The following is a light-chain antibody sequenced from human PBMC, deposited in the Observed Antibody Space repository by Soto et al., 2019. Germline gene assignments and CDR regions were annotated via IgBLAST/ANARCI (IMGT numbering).Light chain of an antibody. V-gene: IGKV1-39*01. CDR1: QSIDTY. CDR2: AAS. CDR3: QQSYSTLIT. J-gene: IGKJ5*01. Sequence: DIQMTQSPSSLSASVGDRVTITCRASQSIDTYLNWYQQKPGKAPKFLIYAASSLRSGVPSRFSGGGSGTDFTLTISSLQPEDFATYYCQQSYSTLITFGQGTRLEI.